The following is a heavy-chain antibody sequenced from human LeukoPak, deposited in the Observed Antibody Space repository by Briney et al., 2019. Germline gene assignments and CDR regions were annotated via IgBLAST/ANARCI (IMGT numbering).Heavy chain of an antibody. V-gene: IGHV4-4*07. D-gene: IGHD1-26*01. CDR2: IYTSGST. Sequence: SETLSLTCTVSGGSISSYYWSWIRQPAGKGLEWIGRIYTSGSTNYSPSLKSRVTMSVDTSKNQFSLKLSSVTAADTAVYYCARESRGSYYISRYYYYMDVWGKGTTVTISS. J-gene: IGHJ6*03. CDR1: GGSISSYY. CDR3: ARESRGSYYISRYYYYMDV.